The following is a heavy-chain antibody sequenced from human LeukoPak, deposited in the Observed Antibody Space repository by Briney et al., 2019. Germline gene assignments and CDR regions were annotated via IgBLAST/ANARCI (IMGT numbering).Heavy chain of an antibody. V-gene: IGHV3-21*01. CDR2: ISSSSSYI. J-gene: IGHJ4*02. D-gene: IGHD1-26*01. CDR3: ARGIVGATNDY. Sequence: GGSLRLSCAASGFTFSSYSMNWVRQAPGKGLEWVSSISSSSSYIYYADSVKGRFTISRDNAKNSLYLQMSSLRAEDTAVYYCARGIVGATNDYWGQGTLVTVSS. CDR1: GFTFSSYS.